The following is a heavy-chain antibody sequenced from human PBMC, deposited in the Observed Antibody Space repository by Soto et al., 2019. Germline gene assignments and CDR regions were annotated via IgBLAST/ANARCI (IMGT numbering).Heavy chain of an antibody. V-gene: IGHV3-48*01. CDR2: ISSSSSTI. CDR1: GFTFSSYS. J-gene: IGHJ3*02. CDR3: ASEDKKNTSYEILTRDHKGPFDI. D-gene: IGHD3-9*01. Sequence: GGSLRLSCAASGFTFSSYSMNWVRQAPGKGLEWVSYISSSSSTIYYADSVKGRFTISRDNAKNSLYLQMNSLRAEDTAVYYCASEDKKNTSYEILTRDHKGPFDIWGQAKMVTVS.